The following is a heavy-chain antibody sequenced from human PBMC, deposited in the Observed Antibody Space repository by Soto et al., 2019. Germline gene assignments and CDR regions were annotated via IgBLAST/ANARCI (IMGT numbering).Heavy chain of an antibody. D-gene: IGHD6-6*01. CDR3: ATDAGTSYPGY. CDR1: GFTFTAYY. J-gene: IGHJ4*02. Sequence: QVQLVQSGAEVKKPGASVKVSCKTSGFTFTAYYMHWVRQAPGQGLEWIGWISPNTGGTNYAQKFQGRVTMTRDTSINTGYLELNRLRPDDTALYFCATDAGTSYPGYWGQGTLVTVSS. CDR2: ISPNTGGT. V-gene: IGHV1-2*02.